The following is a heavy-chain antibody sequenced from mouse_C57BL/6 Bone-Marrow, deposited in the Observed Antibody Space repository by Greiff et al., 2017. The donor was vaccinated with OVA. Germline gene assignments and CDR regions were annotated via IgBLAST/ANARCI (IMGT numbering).Heavy chain of an antibody. V-gene: IGHV14-4*01. D-gene: IGHD3-1*01. CDR2: IDPENGDT. Sequence: VQLQQSGAELVRPGASVKLSCTASGFNIKDDYMHWVKQRPEQGLEWIGWIDPENGDTEYASKFQGKATITADTSSNTAYLQLSSLTSEDTAVYYCTTASWGYYYAMDYWGQGTSVTVSS. CDR1: GFNIKDDY. CDR3: TTASWGYYYAMDY. J-gene: IGHJ4*01.